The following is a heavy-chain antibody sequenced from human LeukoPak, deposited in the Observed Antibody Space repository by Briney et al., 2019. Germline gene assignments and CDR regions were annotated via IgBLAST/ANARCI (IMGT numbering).Heavy chain of an antibody. CDR2: ISSGSSYT. D-gene: IGHD3-10*01. CDR3: AKGCIIDLRSGESSGSCPYYYAMDV. CDR1: EFNFGDYY. V-gene: IGHV3-11*05. J-gene: IGHJ6*02. Sequence: GGSLRLSCAASEFNFGDYYMGWIRQAPGKGLEWVSHISSGSSYTKYADSVKGRFTISRDNAKNSLYLQMNSLRAEDTAVYSCAKGCIIDLRSGESSGSCPYYYAMDVWGQGTTVTVSS.